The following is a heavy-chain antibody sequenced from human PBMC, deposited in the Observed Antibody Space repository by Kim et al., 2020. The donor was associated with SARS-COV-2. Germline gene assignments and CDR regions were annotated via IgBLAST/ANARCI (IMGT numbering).Heavy chain of an antibody. CDR3: AESRYSSHYFDY. J-gene: IGHJ4*02. CDR1: GGTFSSYA. D-gene: IGHD6-19*01. V-gene: IGHV1-69*04. Sequence: SVKVSCKASGGTFSSYAISWVRQAPGQGLEWMGRIIPILGIANYAQKFQGRVTITADKSTSTAYMELSSLRSEDTAVYYCAESRYSSHYFDYWGQGTLVTVSS. CDR2: IIPILGIA.